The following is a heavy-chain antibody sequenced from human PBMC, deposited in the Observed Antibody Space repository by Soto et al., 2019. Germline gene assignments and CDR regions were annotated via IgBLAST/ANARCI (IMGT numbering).Heavy chain of an antibody. CDR3: VKRSLLMAPT. Sequence: SETMPLRCTVSDGTCNVNADFRYLAWSRQPPGKGLEWIGSIDNGGNTHYNAPLKSRVIISADTSKNQFSLSLNSVTAADTAVSYCVKRSLLMAPTWGQGIQVTVSS. CDR2: IDNGGNT. CDR1: DGTCNVNADFRY. J-gene: IGHJ4*02. D-gene: IGHD1-26*01. V-gene: IGHV4-39*01.